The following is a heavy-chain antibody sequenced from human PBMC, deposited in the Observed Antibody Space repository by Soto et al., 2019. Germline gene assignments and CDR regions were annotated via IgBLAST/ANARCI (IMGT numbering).Heavy chain of an antibody. CDR1: GGSISSSSYY. D-gene: IGHD3-3*01. J-gene: IGHJ3*02. V-gene: IGHV4-39*01. Sequence: PSETLSLTCTVSGGSISSSSYYWGWIRQPPGKGLEWIGSIYYSGSTYYNPSLKSRVTISVDTSKNQFSLKLSSVTAADTAVYYCASVTVAYYDFWSGYYSVDAFDIWRQRTMVTVSS. CDR2: IYYSGST. CDR3: ASVTVAYYDFWSGYYSVDAFDI.